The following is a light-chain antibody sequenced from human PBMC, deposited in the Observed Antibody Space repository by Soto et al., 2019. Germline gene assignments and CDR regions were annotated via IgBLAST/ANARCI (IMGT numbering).Light chain of an antibody. V-gene: IGLV3-21*02. CDR1: NIGRKS. CDR2: DDS. CDR3: QVWDRSSDHYV. Sequence: SYELTQPPSVSVAPGQTVRVTCGGKNIGRKSVHWYQQKPGQAPVLVVYDDSDRPSGIPERFSGSNAGNTATLTISRVEAGDEADYHCQVWDRSSDHYVFGTGTKVTVL. J-gene: IGLJ1*01.